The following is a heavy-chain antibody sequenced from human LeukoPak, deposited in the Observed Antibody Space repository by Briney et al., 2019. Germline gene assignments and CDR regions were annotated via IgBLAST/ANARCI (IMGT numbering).Heavy chain of an antibody. CDR3: ARRHPYGGKRDLDY. CDR1: GGSFSGYY. Sequence: SETLSLTCAVYGGSFSGYYWSWIRQPPGKGLEWIGEINHSGSTNYNPSLKSRVTISVDTSKNQFSLKLSSVTAADTAVYYCARRHPYGGKRDLDYWGQGTLVTVSS. CDR2: INHSGST. J-gene: IGHJ4*02. V-gene: IGHV4-34*01. D-gene: IGHD4-23*01.